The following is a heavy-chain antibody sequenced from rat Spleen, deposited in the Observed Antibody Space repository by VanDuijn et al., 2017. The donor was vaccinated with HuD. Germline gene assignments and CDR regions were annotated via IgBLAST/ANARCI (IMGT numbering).Heavy chain of an antibody. J-gene: IGHJ2*01. CDR3: TREKIYYSGGGYFDY. D-gene: IGHD1-1*01. CDR2: IWSGGST. V-gene: IGHV2-15*01. CDR1: GFSLTSYT. Sequence: QVQLRESGPGLVQSSQTLSLTCTVSGFSLTSYTVSWVRQPPGKGLEWIGEIWSGGSTDYNSALKSRLSISRDTSKSQVLLKMNSLQTEDTAIYFCTREKIYYSGGGYFDYWGQGVMVTVSS.